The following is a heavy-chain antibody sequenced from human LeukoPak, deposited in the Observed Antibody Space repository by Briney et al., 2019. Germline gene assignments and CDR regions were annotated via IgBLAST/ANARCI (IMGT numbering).Heavy chain of an antibody. J-gene: IGHJ5*02. CDR2: IYHSGIT. CDR3: ARGPGGYSFWFDP. V-gene: IGHV4-4*02. Sequence: PSETLSLTCAVSGGSISTSNWWSWVRQPPGKGLEWIGEIYHSGITNYNPSLKSRVTISVDKSKNQFSLKLSSATAADTAVYYCARGPGGYSFWFDPWGQGTLVTVSS. CDR1: GGSISTSNW. D-gene: IGHD5-18*01.